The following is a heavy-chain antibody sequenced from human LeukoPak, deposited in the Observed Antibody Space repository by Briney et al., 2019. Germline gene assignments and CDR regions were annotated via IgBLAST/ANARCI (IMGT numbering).Heavy chain of an antibody. CDR3: ARARGITIFGVASFDY. D-gene: IGHD3-3*01. Sequence: GGSLRLSCVASGFTFSGYWMHWVRQAPGKGLEWVAVISYDGSNKDYADSVKGRFTISRDNSKNTLYLQMNSLRAEDTAVYYCARARGITIFGVASFDYWGQGTLVTVSS. CDR2: ISYDGSNK. CDR1: GFTFSGYW. J-gene: IGHJ4*02. V-gene: IGHV3-30*03.